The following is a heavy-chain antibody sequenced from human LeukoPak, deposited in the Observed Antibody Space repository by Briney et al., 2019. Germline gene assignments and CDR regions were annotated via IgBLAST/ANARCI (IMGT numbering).Heavy chain of an antibody. CDR1: GYIFTDYY. V-gene: IGHV1-2*02. Sequence: ASVKVSCKASGYIFTDYYIHWVRQAPGQGLEWMGWLNPNTGVTKYAEKFQGRVTMTRETSITTAYMEVTRLRSDDTAVYYCARRQRAADGCGIDVWGLGTTVTVSS. CDR2: LNPNTGVT. J-gene: IGHJ6*02. D-gene: IGHD6-13*01. CDR3: ARRQRAADGCGIDV.